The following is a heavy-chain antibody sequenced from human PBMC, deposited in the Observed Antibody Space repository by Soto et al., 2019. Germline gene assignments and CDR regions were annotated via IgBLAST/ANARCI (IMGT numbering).Heavy chain of an antibody. D-gene: IGHD3-3*01. CDR2: INHSGST. V-gene: IGHV4-34*01. Sequence: SETMSLTCAVYGGSFSGYYGSWIRQPPGKGLEWIGEINHSGSTNYNPSLKSRVTISVDTSKNQFSLKLSSVTAADTAVYYCARGSRYYDFWSGYWTNYYYGMDVWGQGTTVTVSS. J-gene: IGHJ6*02. CDR1: GGSFSGYY. CDR3: ARGSRYYDFWSGYWTNYYYGMDV.